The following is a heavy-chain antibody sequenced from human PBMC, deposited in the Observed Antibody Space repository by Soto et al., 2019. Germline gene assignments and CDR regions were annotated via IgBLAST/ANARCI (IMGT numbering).Heavy chain of an antibody. CDR1: GFTFSGSA. Sequence: EVQLVESGGGLVQPGGSLKLSCAASGFTFSGSAMHWVRQASGKGLEWVGRIRSKANSYATAYAASVKGRFTISRDDSKSTAYLQMTSLKTEEPAVYYCTRSSFDPWGQGTLVTVSS. V-gene: IGHV3-73*02. CDR3: TRSSFDP. J-gene: IGHJ5*02. CDR2: IRSKANSYAT.